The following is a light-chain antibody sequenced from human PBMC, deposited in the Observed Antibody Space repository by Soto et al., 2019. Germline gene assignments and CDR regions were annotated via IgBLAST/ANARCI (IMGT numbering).Light chain of an antibody. CDR2: DVS. Sequence: QSALTQPASVSGSPGQSITISCTGTSSDVGGYNSVSWYQQHPGKAPRLMIYDVSNRPSGVSNRFSGSKSGNTASLTISGIQAEGEGDYYSGSYTSSNSLLFGGGTKLTVL. CDR1: SSDVGGYNS. CDR3: GSYTSSNSLL. V-gene: IGLV2-14*01. J-gene: IGLJ2*01.